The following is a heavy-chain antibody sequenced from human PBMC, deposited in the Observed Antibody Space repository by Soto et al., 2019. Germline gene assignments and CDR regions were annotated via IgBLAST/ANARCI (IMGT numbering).Heavy chain of an antibody. CDR3: AKAYYTGWVFAY. Sequence: EVQLLESGGGLVQPGGSLRLSCAASGFTFSSYAMSWVRQAPGKGLDWVSAISGSGGSTYYADSVKGRFTISRDNSQNTLYRQMNSLRAEDTAVYYWAKAYYTGWVFAYWGQGTLVTVSS. J-gene: IGHJ4*02. D-gene: IGHD3-22*01. V-gene: IGHV3-23*01. CDR1: GFTFSSYA. CDR2: ISGSGGST.